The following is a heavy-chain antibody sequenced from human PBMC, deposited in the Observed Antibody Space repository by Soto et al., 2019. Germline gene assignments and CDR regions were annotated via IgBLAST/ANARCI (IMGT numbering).Heavy chain of an antibody. J-gene: IGHJ5*02. CDR2: IDGDDDK. D-gene: IGHD6-13*01. CDR3: ARATSYTSSWPSNWFDP. CDR1: GFSLSTSEMS. V-gene: IGHV2-70*01. Sequence: SGPTLVNPTQTLTLTCTFSGFSLSTSEMSVSWIRQPPGEALEWLALIDGDDDKYYSTSLKTRLIISKDTSKNQVVLTMTNMDPVDTATYYCARATSYTSSWPSNWFDPWGQGTLVTVSS.